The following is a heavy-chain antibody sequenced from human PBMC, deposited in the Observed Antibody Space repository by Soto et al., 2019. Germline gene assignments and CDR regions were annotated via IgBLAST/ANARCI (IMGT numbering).Heavy chain of an antibody. Sequence: PGGSLRLSCAASGFPFSTYWMHWVRQAPGKGPVWVSRINNDGSTTRYADSVKGRFTISRDNAKNTLYLQMNSLRAEDTAVYYCASQGLYYYGLDVWGQGTMVTVSS. CDR1: GFPFSTYW. J-gene: IGHJ6*02. CDR2: INNDGSTT. CDR3: ASQGLYYYGLDV. V-gene: IGHV3-74*01.